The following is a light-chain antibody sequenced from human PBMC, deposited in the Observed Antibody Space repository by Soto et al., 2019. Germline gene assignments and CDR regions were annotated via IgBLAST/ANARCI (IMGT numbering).Light chain of an antibody. CDR1: QDIKNY. Sequence: IQRTQSPSSLSASVGDRGTLTCPASQDIKNYLNWYQQTSGEAPKILSYDASDLETGVPSRFSGSGSGTDFTFTINSLKPEDIETYYCQQYDNLPLTFGGGTKVDIK. CDR3: QQYDNLPLT. J-gene: IGKJ4*01. CDR2: DAS. V-gene: IGKV1-33*01.